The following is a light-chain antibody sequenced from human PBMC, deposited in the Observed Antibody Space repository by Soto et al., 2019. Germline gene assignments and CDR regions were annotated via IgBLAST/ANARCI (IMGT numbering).Light chain of an antibody. CDR1: QRVSSSY. J-gene: IGKJ4*01. CDR3: QQYGSLPPGT. Sequence: EIVLTQSPGTLSLSPGERATLSCRASQRVSSSYLAWYQQKPGQAPRLLIYGASSRATGIPDRFSGSGSGTVFTLTISRLEPEDFAVYYWQQYGSLPPGTVGGGTKVDNK. V-gene: IGKV3-20*01. CDR2: GAS.